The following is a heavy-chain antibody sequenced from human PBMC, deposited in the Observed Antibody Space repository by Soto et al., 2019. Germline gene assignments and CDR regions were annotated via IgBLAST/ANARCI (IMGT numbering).Heavy chain of an antibody. CDR1: GFTFNNAW. J-gene: IGHJ4*02. CDR3: APDPADWEDYAFDY. V-gene: IGHV3-15*07. D-gene: IGHD4-17*01. CDR2: IKRKNNGGTI. Sequence: EVQLAESGGDLVKPGGSLRLSCAASGFTFNNAWMNWVRQTPGKGLEWVGRIKRKNNGGTIDYAAPVKGRFTVSREDSKDTLELEMNSLETDASAVYYCAPDPADWEDYAFDYWGQGTLVTVSS.